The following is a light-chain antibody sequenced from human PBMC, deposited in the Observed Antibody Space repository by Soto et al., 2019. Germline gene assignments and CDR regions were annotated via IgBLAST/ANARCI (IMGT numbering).Light chain of an antibody. CDR3: CSSGGRNGFVV. CDR2: EVS. Sequence: QSALTQPPSASESPGQSVTISCTGVSGDVGGYTYVSWYQHSPGKAPKLLIYEVSKRARGVPDRFSGSKSGNTASLTVSDLQPDDEADYYCCSSGGRNGFVVFGGGTKLTVL. CDR1: SGDVGGYTY. J-gene: IGLJ2*01. V-gene: IGLV2-8*01.